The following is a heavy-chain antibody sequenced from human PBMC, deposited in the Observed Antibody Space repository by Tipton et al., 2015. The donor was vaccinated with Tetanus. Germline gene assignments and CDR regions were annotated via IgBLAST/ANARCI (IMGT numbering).Heavy chain of an antibody. D-gene: IGHD6-6*01. CDR2: IYHSGST. J-gene: IGHJ6*02. CDR3: ARAYVVEYSSSYGMDV. Sequence: TLSLTCAVSGGSISSSNWWSWVRQPPGKGLEWIGEIYHSGSTNYNPSLKSRLTISVDKSKNQISLKLSTVTAADTAVYYCARAYVVEYSSSYGMDVWGQGTTVTVSS. V-gene: IGHV4-4*02. CDR1: GGSISSSNW.